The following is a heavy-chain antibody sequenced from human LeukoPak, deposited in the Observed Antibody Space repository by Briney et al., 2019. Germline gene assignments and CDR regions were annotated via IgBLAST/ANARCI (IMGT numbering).Heavy chain of an antibody. CDR1: GGSISSGSYY. CDR3: ASRVAVAGKGRTFDP. Sequence: SETLSLTCTVSGGSISSGSYYWSWIRQPAGKGLEWIGRIYTSGSTNYNPSLKSRVTISVDTSKNQFSLKLSSVTAADTAVYYCASRVAVAGKGRTFDPWGQGTLVTVSS. CDR2: IYTSGST. V-gene: IGHV4-61*02. J-gene: IGHJ5*02. D-gene: IGHD6-19*01.